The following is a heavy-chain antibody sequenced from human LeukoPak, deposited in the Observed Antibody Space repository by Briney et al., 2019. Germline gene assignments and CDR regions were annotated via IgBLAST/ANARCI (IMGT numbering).Heavy chain of an antibody. CDR3: AKCTTGNAHYPIDY. CDR1: GFTFSSLA. D-gene: IGHD4-17*01. J-gene: IGHJ4*02. V-gene: IGHV3-23*01. CDR2: IRSNGDTT. Sequence: QSGGSLRLSCTASGFTFSSLAMTWVRQAPGKGLEWVSTIRSNGDTTYNADSVKGRFTISRDNSRNTLYLQMNSLRAEDTAVFYCAKCTTGNAHYPIDYWGQGALVTVSS.